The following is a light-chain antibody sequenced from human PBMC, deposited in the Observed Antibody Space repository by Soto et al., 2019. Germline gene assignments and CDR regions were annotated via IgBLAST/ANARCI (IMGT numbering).Light chain of an antibody. CDR1: SSDVGAFNY. CDR2: DVS. J-gene: IGLJ1*01. V-gene: IGLV2-14*03. Sequence: ISCTGTSSDVGAFNYVSWYQQHPGKAPKFMIFDVSSRPSGVSDRFSGSKSGNTASLTISGLQTEDEADYYCASYTTSSTYVFGTGTKVTVL. CDR3: ASYTTSSTYV.